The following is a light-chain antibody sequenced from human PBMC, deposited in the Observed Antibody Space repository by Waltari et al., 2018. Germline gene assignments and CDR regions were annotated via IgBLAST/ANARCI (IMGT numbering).Light chain of an antibody. V-gene: IGKV1-39*01. CDR1: QSISNY. CDR3: QQSYSTLVT. CDR2: AAS. J-gene: IGKJ4*01. Sequence: DIQMTQSPSSLSASVGDRVTITCRASQSISNYLNWYQQRPGKAPKVLIYAASTLQSGVPSRFSGSGSGTDFTLTINNLQPEDFASYYCQQSYSTLVTFGGGTKVEIK.